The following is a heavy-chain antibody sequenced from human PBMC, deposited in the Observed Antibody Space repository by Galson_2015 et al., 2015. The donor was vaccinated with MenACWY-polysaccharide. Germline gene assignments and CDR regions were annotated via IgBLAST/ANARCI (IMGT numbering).Heavy chain of an antibody. CDR1: GFIFRRYG. J-gene: IGHJ3*02. CDR3: ARDSDDNRPPDCDDI. CDR2: ISDDGSTM. Sequence: SLRLSCAASGFIFRRYGMHWVRQAPGKGLEWVAVISDDGSTMHYGDSVKGRVSISRDNSENTVFLQVNSLRAEDTAMYYCARDSDDNRPPDCDDIWGQGTMVTVSS. V-gene: IGHV3-30*03. D-gene: IGHD3-22*01.